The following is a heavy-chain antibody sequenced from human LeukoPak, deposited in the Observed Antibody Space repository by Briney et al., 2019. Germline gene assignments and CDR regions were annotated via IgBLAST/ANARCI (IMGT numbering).Heavy chain of an antibody. V-gene: IGHV3-23*01. CDR3: AKELHDFIDYYMDV. CDR1: GFTFSSYA. D-gene: IGHD3-3*01. Sequence: GGSLRLSCAASGFTFSSYAMGWVRQAPGKGLEWVSAISGSGGSTYYADSVKGRFTISRDNSKNTLYLQMNSLRAEDTAVYYCAKELHDFIDYYMDVWGKGTTVTVSS. J-gene: IGHJ6*03. CDR2: ISGSGGST.